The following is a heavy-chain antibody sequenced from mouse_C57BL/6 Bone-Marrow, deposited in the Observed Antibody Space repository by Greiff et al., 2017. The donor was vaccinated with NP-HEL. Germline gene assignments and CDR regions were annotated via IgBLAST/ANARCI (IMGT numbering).Heavy chain of an antibody. J-gene: IGHJ2*01. D-gene: IGHD1-1*01. V-gene: IGHV1-72*01. CDR2: IDPNSGGT. Sequence: VQLQQPGAELVKPGASVKLSCKASGYTFTNYWMHWVKQRPGRGLEWIGRIDPNSGGTKYNEKFKSKATLTVDKPSSTAYMQLSSLTSEESAVYYCARYYYGGGDFYYWGQGTTLTVSS. CDR1: GYTFTNYW. CDR3: ARYYYGGGDFYY.